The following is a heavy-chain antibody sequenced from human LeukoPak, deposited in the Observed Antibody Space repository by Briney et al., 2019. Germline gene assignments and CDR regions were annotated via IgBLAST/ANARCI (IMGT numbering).Heavy chain of an antibody. CDR1: GFTFRAYD. D-gene: IGHD3-10*01. V-gene: IGHV3-13*01. CDR2: IGTTDDT. J-gene: IGHJ4*02. CDR3: ARDFNGSGFYDY. Sequence: GGSLRLSFAAPGFTFRAYDMNWVRQATGKGLEWVSAIGTTDDTYYPGSMKGRFTISRDNSKNTLYLQMNSLRAEDTAVYYCARDFNGSGFYDYWGQGTLVTVSS.